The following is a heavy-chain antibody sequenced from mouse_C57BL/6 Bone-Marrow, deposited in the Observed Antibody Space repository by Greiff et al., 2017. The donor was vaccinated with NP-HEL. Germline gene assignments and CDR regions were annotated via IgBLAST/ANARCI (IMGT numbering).Heavy chain of an antibody. CDR3: AREKWLLPAWFAY. D-gene: IGHD2-3*01. J-gene: IGHJ3*01. CDR1: GYTFTDYY. V-gene: IGHV1-19*01. Sequence: VQLQQSGPVLVKPGASVKMSCKASGYTFTDYYMNWVKQSHGKGLEWIGVINPYNGGTSYNQKFKGKATLTVDKSSSTAYMELNSLTSEDSAVYYCAREKWLLPAWFAYWGQGTLVTVSA. CDR2: INPYNGGT.